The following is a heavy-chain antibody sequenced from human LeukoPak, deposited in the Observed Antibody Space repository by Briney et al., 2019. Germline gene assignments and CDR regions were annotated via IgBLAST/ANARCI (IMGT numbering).Heavy chain of an antibody. CDR2: IYYSGST. CDR1: GGSISSYY. CDR3: ARAVQLWGTGGAFDI. D-gene: IGHD5-18*01. V-gene: IGHV4-59*01. J-gene: IGHJ3*02. Sequence: SETPSLTCTVSGGSISSYYWSWIRQPPGKGLEWIGYIYYSGSTHYNPSLKSRVTISVDTSKNQFSLKLSSVTAADTAVYYCARAVQLWGTGGAFDIWGQGTMVTVSS.